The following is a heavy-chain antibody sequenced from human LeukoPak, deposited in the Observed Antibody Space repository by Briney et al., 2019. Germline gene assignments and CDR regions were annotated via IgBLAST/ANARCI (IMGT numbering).Heavy chain of an antibody. Sequence: ASVKVSCKASGYTFTGYYMHWVRQAPGQGLEWMGRINPNSGGTNYAQKFQGRVTMTRDTSISTAYMELSRLRSDDTAVYYCARGGYDSSGYTTGFDYWGQGTLVTVSS. V-gene: IGHV1-2*06. D-gene: IGHD3-22*01. J-gene: IGHJ4*02. CDR3: ARGGYDSSGYTTGFDY. CDR1: GYTFTGYY. CDR2: INPNSGGT.